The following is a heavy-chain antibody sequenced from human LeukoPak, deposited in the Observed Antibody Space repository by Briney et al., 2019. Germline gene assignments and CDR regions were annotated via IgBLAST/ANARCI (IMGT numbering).Heavy chain of an antibody. CDR3: ARAPSKIGGYYPEYFRH. Sequence: GGSLTLSCPASGFTFSSYWMHWVRQAPGKGLVWVSRIKSDGSTRYADSVKGRFTISRDNAKNTVSLEMTSLRAEDTGVYYCARAPSKIGGYYPEYFRHWGQGTLVIVSS. V-gene: IGHV3-74*01. CDR1: GFTFSSYW. CDR2: IKSDGST. D-gene: IGHD3-22*01. J-gene: IGHJ1*01.